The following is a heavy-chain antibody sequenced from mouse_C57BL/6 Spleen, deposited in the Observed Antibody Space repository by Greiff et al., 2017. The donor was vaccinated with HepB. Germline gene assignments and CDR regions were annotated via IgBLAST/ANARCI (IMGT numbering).Heavy chain of an antibody. Sequence: EVKLVESEGGLVQPGSSMKLSCTASGFTFSDYYMAWVRQVPEKGLEWVANINYDGSSTYYLDSLKSRFIISRDNAKNILYLQMSSLKSEDTATYYCARAGIGYAMDYWGQGTSVTVSS. D-gene: IGHD2-14*01. J-gene: IGHJ4*01. V-gene: IGHV5-16*01. CDR2: INYDGSST. CDR1: GFTFSDYY. CDR3: ARAGIGYAMDY.